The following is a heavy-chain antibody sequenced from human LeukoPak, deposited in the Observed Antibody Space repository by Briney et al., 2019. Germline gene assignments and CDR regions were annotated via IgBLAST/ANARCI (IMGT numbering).Heavy chain of an antibody. Sequence: SETLSLTCSVSGGSMSSHFWTWIRQPPGKGLQWIGYVYYSGNTNYNPSLRSRATMSLDRSKNRFSLKLTSVTAADTAVYYCARGPYKYDGSGAFDIWGQGTKVTVSS. V-gene: IGHV4-59*11. CDR3: ARGPYKYDGSGAFDI. D-gene: IGHD3-22*01. CDR2: VYYSGNT. J-gene: IGHJ3*02. CDR1: GGSMSSHF.